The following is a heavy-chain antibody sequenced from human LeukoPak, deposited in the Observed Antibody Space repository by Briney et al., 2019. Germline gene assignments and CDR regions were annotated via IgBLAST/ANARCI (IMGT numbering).Heavy chain of an antibody. CDR1: GYTFTSYD. J-gene: IGHJ4*02. V-gene: IGHV1-8*01. Sequence: GASVKVSCKASGYTFTSYDINWVRQATGQGLEWMGWMNPNSGNTGYAQKFQGRVTMTRNTSISTAYMELSSLRSEDTAVYYCARRYRPGYSSSWYRLGCFDYWDQGTLVTVSS. D-gene: IGHD6-13*01. CDR3: ARRYRPGYSSSWYRLGCFDY. CDR2: MNPNSGNT.